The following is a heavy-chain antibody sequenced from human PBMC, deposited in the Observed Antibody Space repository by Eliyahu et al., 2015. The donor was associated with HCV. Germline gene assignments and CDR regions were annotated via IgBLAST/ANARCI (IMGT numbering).Heavy chain of an antibody. Sequence: QVQLQQWGAGLLKPSETLSLTCAVYGGSFSGYFWSWXRQPPGKGLEWIGEINHTGSTNYNPSLKSRVTISVDTSKNQFSLKLSSVTAADTAVYYCARRGYYDRRRRAFDIWGQGTMVTVSS. J-gene: IGHJ3*02. CDR2: INHTGST. CDR3: ARRGYYDRRRRAFDI. CDR1: GGSFSGYF. V-gene: IGHV4-34*01. D-gene: IGHD3-22*01.